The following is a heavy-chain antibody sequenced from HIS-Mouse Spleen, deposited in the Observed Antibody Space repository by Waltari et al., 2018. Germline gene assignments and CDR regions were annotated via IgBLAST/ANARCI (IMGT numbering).Heavy chain of an antibody. CDR2: IYSSGST. D-gene: IGHD1-26*01. CDR3: ARDRELYFDY. V-gene: IGHV4-39*07. J-gene: IGHJ4*02. CDR1: GGSISSSSYY. Sequence: QLQLQESGPGLVKPSETLSLTCTVSGGSISSSSYYWGWIRQPPGKGLEWIGSIYSSGSTYYNPSLKSRVTISVDTSKNQFSLKLSSVTAADTAVYYCARDRELYFDYWGQGTLVTVSS.